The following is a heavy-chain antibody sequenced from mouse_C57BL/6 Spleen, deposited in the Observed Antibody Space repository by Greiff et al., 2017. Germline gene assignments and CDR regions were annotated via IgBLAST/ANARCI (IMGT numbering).Heavy chain of an antibody. CDR1: GYKFTDYE. CDR2: IDPETGGT. D-gene: IGHD3-2*02. CDR3: TRSTQLRPLYFDY. V-gene: IGHV1-15*01. J-gene: IGHJ2*01. Sequence: VQLQQSGAELVRPGASVTLSCKASGYKFTDYEMHWVKQTPVHGLEWIGAIDPETGGTAYNQKFKGKAILTADKSSSTAYMELRSLTSEDSAVYYCTRSTQLRPLYFDYWGQGTTLTVSS.